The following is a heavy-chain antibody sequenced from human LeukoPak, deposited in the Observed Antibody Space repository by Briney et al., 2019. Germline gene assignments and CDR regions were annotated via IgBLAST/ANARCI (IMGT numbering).Heavy chain of an antibody. CDR1: GGTFSSYA. CDR2: IIPIFGTA. J-gene: IGHJ4*02. Sequence: SVKVSCKASGGTFSSYAISWVRQAPGQGLEWMGRIIPIFGTANYAQKFQGRVTITTDESTSTAYMELSSLRSEDTAVYYCASSKYYYDSSGYYYFDYWGQGTLVTVPS. V-gene: IGHV1-69*05. CDR3: ASSKYYYDSSGYYYFDY. D-gene: IGHD3-22*01.